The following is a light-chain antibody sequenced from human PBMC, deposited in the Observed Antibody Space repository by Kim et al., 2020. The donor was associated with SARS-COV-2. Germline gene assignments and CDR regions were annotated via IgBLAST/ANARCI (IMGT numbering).Light chain of an antibody. J-gene: IGKJ4*01. CDR3: QQRTNWPPT. Sequence: AVSPGKSATPSWRTSRSVSNYLAWYQQKPGQAPRLLIYDASCRATGVPARFSGSGSGTDFTLTISGLEPEDFAVYYCQQRTNWPPTVGGGTKVK. CDR1: RSVSNY. V-gene: IGKV3-11*01. CDR2: DAS.